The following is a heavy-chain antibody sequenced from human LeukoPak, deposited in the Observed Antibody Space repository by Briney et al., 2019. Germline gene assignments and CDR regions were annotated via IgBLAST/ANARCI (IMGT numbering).Heavy chain of an antibody. J-gene: IGHJ2*01. CDR2: ISSSGSSI. CDR1: GFTFSSYE. CDR3: ARDKPPYCGGDCYLDL. V-gene: IGHV3-48*03. Sequence: GGSLRLSSAASGFTFSSYEMNWVRPAPGKGLECVSYISSSGSSIYYADSVKGRFTISRDNAKNSLYLHMNSLRAEDTAVYYCARDKPPYCGGDCYLDLWGRGTLVTVSS. D-gene: IGHD2-21*02.